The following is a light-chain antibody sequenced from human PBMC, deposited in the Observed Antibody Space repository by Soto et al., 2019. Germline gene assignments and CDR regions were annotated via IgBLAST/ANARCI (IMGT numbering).Light chain of an antibody. CDR3: AAWDDSLNGVV. Sequence: QSVLTQPPSVSGAPGQRVTISCTGSSANIGAAYNVDWYQQLPGTAPKLLIYGNNNRPSGVPARFSGSKSGTSASLAISGLQSEDEADYYCAAWDDSLNGVVFGGGTQLTVL. CDR2: GNN. J-gene: IGLJ2*01. V-gene: IGLV1-40*01. CDR1: SANIGAAYN.